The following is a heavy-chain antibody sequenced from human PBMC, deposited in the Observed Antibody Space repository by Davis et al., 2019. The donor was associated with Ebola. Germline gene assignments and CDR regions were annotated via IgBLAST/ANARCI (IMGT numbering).Heavy chain of an antibody. J-gene: IGHJ6*04. Sequence: GESLKISCAASGFTFSSYGMHWVRQAPGKGLEWVAFIRYNANNKYHADSVKGRFTISRDNSKNTLYLQMNSLRAEDTAVYYCARSGLSFGVVKYHYGMDVWGKGTTVTVSS. V-gene: IGHV3-30*02. D-gene: IGHD3-3*01. CDR1: GFTFSSYG. CDR2: IRYNANNK. CDR3: ARSGLSFGVVKYHYGMDV.